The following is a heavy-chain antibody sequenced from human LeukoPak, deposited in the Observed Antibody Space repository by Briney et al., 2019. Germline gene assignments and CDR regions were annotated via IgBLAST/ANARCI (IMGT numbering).Heavy chain of an antibody. D-gene: IGHD5-12*01. J-gene: IGHJ4*02. CDR1: GDSISPYY. CDR3: ARTIYSGYDY. Sequence: PSETLSLTCIVSGDSISPYYWSWIRQPPGKGLEWIGYVYHSGTTNYNPSLKSRVTISVDTSKNQFSLKLTSVTAADTAVYYSARTIYSGYDYWGQGTLVTVSS. CDR2: VYHSGTT. V-gene: IGHV4-59*01.